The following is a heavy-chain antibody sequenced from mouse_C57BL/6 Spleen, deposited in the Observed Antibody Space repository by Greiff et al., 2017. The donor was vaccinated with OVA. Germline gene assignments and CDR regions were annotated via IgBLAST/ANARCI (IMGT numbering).Heavy chain of an antibody. CDR2: IRNKANGYTT. V-gene: IGHV7-3*01. CDR3: ARSDYYGSSYYWYFDV. J-gene: IGHJ1*03. Sequence: EVMLVESGGGLVQPGGSLSLSCAASGFTFTDYYMSWVRQPPGKALEWLGFIRNKANGYTTEYSASVKGRFTISRDNSQSILYLQMNALRAEDSATYYCARSDYYGSSYYWYFDVWGTGTTVTVSS. CDR1: GFTFTDYY. D-gene: IGHD1-1*01.